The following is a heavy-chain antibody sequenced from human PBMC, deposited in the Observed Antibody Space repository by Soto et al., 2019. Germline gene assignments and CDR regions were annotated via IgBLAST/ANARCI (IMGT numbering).Heavy chain of an antibody. CDR1: GFTFSNAW. J-gene: IGHJ4*02. D-gene: IGHD3-10*01. CDR3: TTDDRYGSGSYWANVFDY. V-gene: IGHV3-15*01. CDR2: IKSKTDGGTT. Sequence: GGSLRLSCAASGFTFSNAWMSWVRQAPGKGLEWVGRIKSKTDGGTTDYAAPVKGRFTISRDDSKNTLYLQINSLKTEDTAVYYCTTDDRYGSGSYWANVFDYWGQGTLVTVSS.